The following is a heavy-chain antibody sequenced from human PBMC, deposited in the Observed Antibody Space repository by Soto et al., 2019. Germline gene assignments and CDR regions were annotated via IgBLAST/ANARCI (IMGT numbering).Heavy chain of an antibody. CDR1: GFTFSSYG. J-gene: IGHJ5*02. Sequence: QVQLVESGGGVVQPGRSLRLSCAASGFTFSSYGMHWVRQAPGKGLEWVAVIWYDGSNKYYADSVKGRFTISRDNSKNTLYLQMNSLRAEDTAVYYCARDRRATTPGPFDPWGQGTLVTVSS. CDR3: ARDRRATTPGPFDP. V-gene: IGHV3-33*01. CDR2: IWYDGSNK. D-gene: IGHD5-12*01.